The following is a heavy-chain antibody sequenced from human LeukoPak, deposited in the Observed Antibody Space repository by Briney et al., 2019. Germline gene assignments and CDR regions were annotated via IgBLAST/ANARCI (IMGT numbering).Heavy chain of an antibody. CDR3: ARRRWELQYAFDI. Sequence: SETLSLTCTVSGGSISSSSYYWGWIRQPPGKGLEWIGSIYYSGSTYYNPSLKSRVTISVDTSKNQFSLKLSSVTAADTAVYYCARRRWELQYAFDIWGQGTMDTVSS. J-gene: IGHJ3*02. V-gene: IGHV4-39*01. D-gene: IGHD1-26*01. CDR2: IYYSGST. CDR1: GGSISSSSYY.